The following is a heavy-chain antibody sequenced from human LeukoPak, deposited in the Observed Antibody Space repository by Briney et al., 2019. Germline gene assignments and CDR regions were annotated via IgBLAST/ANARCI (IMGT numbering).Heavy chain of an antibody. V-gene: IGHV3-9*01. CDR2: ISWNSGSI. Sequence: GGSLRLSCAASGFTFDDYAMHWVRQAPGKGLEWVSGISWNSGSIGYADSVKGRFTISRDNAKNSLYLQMNSLRAEDTALYYCAKDRIAAAGVYYYYYGMDVWGQGTTVTVSS. D-gene: IGHD6-13*01. CDR1: GFTFDDYA. CDR3: AKDRIAAAGVYYYYYGMDV. J-gene: IGHJ6*02.